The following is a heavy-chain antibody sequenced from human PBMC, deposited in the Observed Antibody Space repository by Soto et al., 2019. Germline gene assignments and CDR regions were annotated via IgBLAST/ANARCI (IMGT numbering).Heavy chain of an antibody. V-gene: IGHV4-39*01. J-gene: IGHJ3*02. D-gene: IGHD1-26*01. Sequence: QLQLQESGPGLVKPSETLSITCTVSGGPISSTNYHWGWIRQPPGKGLEWIGSIYYSGSAYYNPSLKSRVIISVDTSKNQLSLKLSSVTVADTAVYYCARLAVGPTGGGGFEIWGQGAMDTVSS. CDR2: IYYSGSA. CDR1: GGPISSTNYH. CDR3: ARLAVGPTGGGGFEI.